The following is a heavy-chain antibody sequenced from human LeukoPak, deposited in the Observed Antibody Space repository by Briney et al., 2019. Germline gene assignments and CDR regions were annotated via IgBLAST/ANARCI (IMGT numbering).Heavy chain of an antibody. J-gene: IGHJ4*02. Sequence: GGSLRLSCAASGYTFSSYWMSWVRQAPGKGLEWVANIKPDGSEKYYVDSVKGRFTMSRDNAKNSLYLQMNSLRAEDTAVYYCATEYFYATADWGQGTLLTVSS. CDR3: ATEYFYATAD. V-gene: IGHV3-7*01. CDR1: GYTFSSYW. CDR2: IKPDGSEK. D-gene: IGHD3-3*01.